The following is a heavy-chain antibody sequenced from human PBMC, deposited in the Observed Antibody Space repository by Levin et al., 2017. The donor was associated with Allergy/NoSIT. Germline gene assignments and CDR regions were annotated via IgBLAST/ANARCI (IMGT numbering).Heavy chain of an antibody. Sequence: PSETLSLTCTVSGGSISSYYWSWIRQPPGKGLEWIGYIYYSGSTNYNPSLKSRVTISVDTSKNQFSLKLSSVTAADTAVYYCAREPGLGYSGWYEPYYFDYWGQGTLVTVSS. D-gene: IGHD6-19*01. CDR1: GGSISSYY. CDR2: IYYSGST. V-gene: IGHV4-59*01. J-gene: IGHJ4*02. CDR3: AREPGLGYSGWYEPYYFDY.